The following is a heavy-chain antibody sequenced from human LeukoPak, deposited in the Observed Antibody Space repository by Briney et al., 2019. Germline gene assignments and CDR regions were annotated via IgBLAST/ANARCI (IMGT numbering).Heavy chain of an antibody. D-gene: IGHD6-13*01. CDR1: GFTFSGYY. CDR2: INPNTGGT. CDR3: AREEVIAAAGPTLDY. V-gene: IGHV1-2*02. J-gene: IGHJ4*02. Sequence: ASVKVSCKAPGFTFSGYYIHWVRQAPGQGLEWVGWINPNTGGTHYAQKFQGRVSVTRDTSISTAYMELSSLRSDDTAVYYCAREEVIAAAGPTLDYWGQGALVTVSS.